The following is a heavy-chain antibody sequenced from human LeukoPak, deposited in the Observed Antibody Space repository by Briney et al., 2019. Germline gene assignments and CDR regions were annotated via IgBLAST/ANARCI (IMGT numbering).Heavy chain of an antibody. J-gene: IGHJ3*02. Sequence: GGSLRLSCAASGFTFSSYGMSWVRQAPGKGLEWVSAISGSGGSTYYTDSVKGRFTISRDNSKNTLYLQMNSLRAEDTAVYYCAKDGPQGNFDWFYYGTAFDIWGQGTMVTVSS. D-gene: IGHD3-9*01. CDR1: GFTFSSYG. CDR3: AKDGPQGNFDWFYYGTAFDI. V-gene: IGHV3-23*01. CDR2: ISGSGGST.